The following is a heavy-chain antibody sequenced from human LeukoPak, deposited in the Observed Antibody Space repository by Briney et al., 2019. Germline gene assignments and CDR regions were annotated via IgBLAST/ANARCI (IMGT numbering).Heavy chain of an antibody. V-gene: IGHV4-39*06. J-gene: IGHJ3*02. CDR3: ARGGYDYVWGSYSPNDAFDI. CDR2: IYYSGST. CDR1: GGSISSSSDY. D-gene: IGHD3-16*01. Sequence: PSETLSLACTLSGGSISSSSDYWGWIRQPRGKGLDWIGSIYYSGSTYYNPSLKTRVTISVDKCKNQFPLKLSSVTAADTAVYYGARGGYDYVWGSYSPNDAFDIWGQGTMVSVSS.